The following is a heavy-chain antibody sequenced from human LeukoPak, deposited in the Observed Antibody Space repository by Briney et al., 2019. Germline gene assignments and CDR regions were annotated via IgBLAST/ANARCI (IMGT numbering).Heavy chain of an antibody. Sequence: GGSLRLSCAASEFTFSSYWMSWVRQAPGKGLEWASYISSSSSTIYYADSVKGRFTISRDNAKNSLYLQMNSLRDEDTAVYYCARGLPGSLWGQGTLVTVSS. J-gene: IGHJ4*02. CDR2: ISSSSSTI. CDR3: ARGLPGSL. CDR1: EFTFSSYW. V-gene: IGHV3-48*02.